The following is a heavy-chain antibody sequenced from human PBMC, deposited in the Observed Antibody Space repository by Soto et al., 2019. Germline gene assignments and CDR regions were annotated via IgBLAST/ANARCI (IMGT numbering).Heavy chain of an antibody. D-gene: IGHD4-17*01. CDR2: VYYTGTT. V-gene: IGHV4-59*01. Sequence: QVLLQESGPGQVKPSETLFLTCTVSGGSIGSYHWSWVRQPPGKGLEWIASVYYTGTTNYNPSLGSRVTISIDAPENQISLKLTSVTAADTAFYYCARDTVLTGMFDLWGQGTLVTVSS. CDR1: GGSIGSYH. CDR3: ARDTVLTGMFDL. J-gene: IGHJ5*02.